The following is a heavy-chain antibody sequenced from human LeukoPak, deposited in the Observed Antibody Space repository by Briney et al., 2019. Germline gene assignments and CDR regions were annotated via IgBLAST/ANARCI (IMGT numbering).Heavy chain of an antibody. Sequence: PSETLSLTCTVSGGSISSYYWSWIRQPPGKGLEWVGYIYYSVSTNYNPSLKSRVTISVDTSKNQFSLKLSSVTAADTAVYYCARGSGYSSSCFDYWGQGTLVTVSS. V-gene: IGHV4-59*01. D-gene: IGHD6-13*01. CDR3: ARGSGYSSSCFDY. J-gene: IGHJ4*02. CDR2: IYYSVST. CDR1: GGSISSYY.